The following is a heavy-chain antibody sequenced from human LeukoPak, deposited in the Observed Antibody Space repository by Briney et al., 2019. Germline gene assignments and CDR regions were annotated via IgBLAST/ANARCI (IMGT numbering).Heavy chain of an antibody. Sequence: GASVKVSCKASGYTFTSYYMHWVRQAPGQGLEWMGIINPSGGSTSYAQKFQGRVTMTRDMSTSTVYMELSSLRSEDTAVYYCARGTFYYDSSGCADYWGQGTLVTVSS. D-gene: IGHD3-22*01. CDR2: INPSGGST. CDR1: GYTFTSYY. CDR3: ARGTFYYDSSGCADY. V-gene: IGHV1-46*01. J-gene: IGHJ4*02.